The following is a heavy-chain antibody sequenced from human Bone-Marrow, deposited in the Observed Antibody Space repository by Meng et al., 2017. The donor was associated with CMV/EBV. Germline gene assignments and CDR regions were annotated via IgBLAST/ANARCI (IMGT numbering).Heavy chain of an antibody. D-gene: IGHD3-10*01. CDR3: ARVRASGGWYFDP. CDR1: GYSISSGYY. Sequence: SETLSLTCTVSGYSISSGYYWGWIRQPPGKGLEWIGSIYHSGSTYYNPSLKSRVTISVDTSKNQFSLKLSSVTAADTAVYYCARVRASGGWYFDPWGRGTLVTVSS. CDR2: IYHSGST. V-gene: IGHV4-38-2*02. J-gene: IGHJ2*01.